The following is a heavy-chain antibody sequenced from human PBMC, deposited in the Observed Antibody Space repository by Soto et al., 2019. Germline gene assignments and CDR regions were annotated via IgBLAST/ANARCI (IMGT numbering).Heavy chain of an antibody. J-gene: IGHJ6*02. Sequence: QVQLQESGPGLVKPSETLSLICNVSGGSISGYYWSWIRQPPGKALEWLGYIYYSGATKLNPSLKSRVTMSVALSKRQLSLKVNSVTAADTAVYYCARRQGDVWGLGTTVTVS. CDR2: IYYSGAT. CDR1: GGSISGYY. CDR3: ARRQGDV. V-gene: IGHV4-59*12.